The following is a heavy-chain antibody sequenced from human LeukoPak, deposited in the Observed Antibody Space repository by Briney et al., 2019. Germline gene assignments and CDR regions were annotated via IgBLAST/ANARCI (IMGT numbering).Heavy chain of an antibody. Sequence: SETLSLTCTVSGDSISRSWYYWGWIRQPPGKGLEWIGSIYYSGSTYYNPSLKRRVTISVDTSKKQFSLYLSSVTAADTAVYYCARGGNLQQVVPGDAFEIWGQGTMVTVSS. J-gene: IGHJ3*02. CDR3: ARGGNLQQVVPGDAFEI. D-gene: IGHD6-13*01. CDR1: GDSISRSWYY. CDR2: IYYSGST. V-gene: IGHV4-39*07.